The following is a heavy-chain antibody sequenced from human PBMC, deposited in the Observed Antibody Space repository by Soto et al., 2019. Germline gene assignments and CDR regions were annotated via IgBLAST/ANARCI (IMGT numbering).Heavy chain of an antibody. J-gene: IGHJ4*02. CDR3: ARDKAMATIPEFVY. Sequence: QVQLVQSGTEVKKPGSSVKVACKASGGTFSSYAISWVRQSPGQGLEWMGGIIPMLNTTNYAQRFQGRVTITADKSTSTAYLELNSLRSEHPAVYYCARDKAMATIPEFVYWGPGTLVTVSS. CDR2: IIPMLNTT. CDR1: GGTFSSYA. V-gene: IGHV1-69*06. D-gene: IGHD5-12*01.